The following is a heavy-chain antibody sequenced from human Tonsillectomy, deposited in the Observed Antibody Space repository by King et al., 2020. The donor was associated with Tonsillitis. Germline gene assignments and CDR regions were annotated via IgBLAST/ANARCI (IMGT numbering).Heavy chain of an antibody. CDR3: ARGPRLKWPQLVRRYFDY. CDR1: GGSFSGYY. CDR2: INHSGST. D-gene: IGHD6-13*01. V-gene: IGHV4-34*01. Sequence: VQLQQWGAGLLKPSETLSLTCAVYGGSFSGYYWSWIRQPPGKGLEWVGEINHSGSTNYNPSFKSRVTISVEPSKNQISLKLSSVTAADTAGYYCARGPRLKWPQLVRRYFDYWGQGTLVTVSS. J-gene: IGHJ4*02.